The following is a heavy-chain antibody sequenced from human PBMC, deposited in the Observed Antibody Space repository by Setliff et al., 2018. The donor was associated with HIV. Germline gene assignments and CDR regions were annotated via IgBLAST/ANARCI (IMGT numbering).Heavy chain of an antibody. CDR2: SNPSSRTT. CDR1: GYIFTTHY. J-gene: IGHJ4*02. Sequence: AASVKVSCKSSGYIFTTHYIHWVRQAPGQGIEWMGMSNPSSRTTIYAQKFRGRMTLTKDKSTTTVYMELSSLRSDDTAVYYCARGGRVDESRGYYYPLMYWGQGTLVTSPQ. V-gene: IGHV1-46*01. CDR3: ARGGRVDESRGYYYPLMY. D-gene: IGHD3-22*01.